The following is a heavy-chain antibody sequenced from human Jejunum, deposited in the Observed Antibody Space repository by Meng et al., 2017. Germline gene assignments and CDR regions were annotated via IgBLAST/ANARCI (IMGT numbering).Heavy chain of an antibody. CDR3: ARHTKAVAGYFYSGLDV. CDR2: VTSSGSTE. V-gene: IGHV3-48*03. J-gene: IGHJ6*02. Sequence: AGSLRLSCAASGFTFSSYEMNWVRQAPGKGLEWVAYVTSSGSTEYYADSVRGRFTIFRDNAKNTLYLQMSSLKVEDTAVYYCARHTKAVAGYFYSGLDVWGQGTTVTVSS. CDR1: GFTFSSYE. D-gene: IGHD6-19*01.